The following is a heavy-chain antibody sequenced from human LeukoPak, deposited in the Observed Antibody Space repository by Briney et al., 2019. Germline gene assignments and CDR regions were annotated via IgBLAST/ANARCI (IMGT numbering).Heavy chain of an antibody. CDR3: SDSADY. CDR2: IYTSGST. CDR1: GGSISSYY. V-gene: IGHV4-4*07. J-gene: IGHJ4*02. D-gene: IGHD5-18*01. Sequence: SETLSLTCTVSGGSISSYYWSWIRLPAGKELEWIGRIYTSGSTNYNPSLKSRVTMSVDTSKNQFSLKLSSVTAADTAVFYCSDSADYWGQGTLVTVSS.